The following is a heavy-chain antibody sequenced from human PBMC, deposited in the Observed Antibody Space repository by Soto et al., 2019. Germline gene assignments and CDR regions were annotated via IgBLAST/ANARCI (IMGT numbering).Heavy chain of an antibody. CDR2: IYYTGST. V-gene: IGHV4-30-4*01. J-gene: IGHJ2*01. Sequence: SETLSLTCTVSGGSISSGDYYWSWIRQPPGKGLEWIGYIYYTGSTYYNPSLKSRVIISVDTSKNQISLKLSSVTAADTAVYYCARDQVILQYFGCSRCYFDLWGRGSLVPVSS. D-gene: IGHD3-9*01. CDR1: GGSISSGDYY. CDR3: ARDQVILQYFGCSRCYFDL.